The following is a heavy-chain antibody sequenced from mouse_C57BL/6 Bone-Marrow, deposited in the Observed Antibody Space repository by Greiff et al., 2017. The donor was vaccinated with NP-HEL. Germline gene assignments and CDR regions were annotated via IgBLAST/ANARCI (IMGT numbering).Heavy chain of an antibody. CDR3: LFFSTTAAGYYDG. CDR2: IYPENGDT. Sequence: VQLQQSGTVLARPGASVKMSCKTSGYTFTSYWMHWVKQRPGQGLEWIGAIYPENGDTSYNSKFQGKAKLTAVTSANTAYLELSSLTDEDSAVYYSLFFSTTAAGYYDGWGTGATVTVSS. V-gene: IGHV1-5*01. J-gene: IGHJ1*03. D-gene: IGHD3-1*01. CDR1: GYTFTSYW.